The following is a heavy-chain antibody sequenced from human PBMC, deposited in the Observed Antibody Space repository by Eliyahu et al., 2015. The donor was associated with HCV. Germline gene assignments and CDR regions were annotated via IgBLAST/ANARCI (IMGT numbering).Heavy chain of an antibody. CDR2: INTDGRTT. J-gene: IGHJ4*02. D-gene: IGHD1/OR15-1a*01. V-gene: IGHV3-74*01. CDR3: ARDQPEWNNLIDY. Sequence: EVQLVESGGGLVQPGGSLRLSCAASGFNFRNEWMHWVRQSPGKGLVWVSYINTDGRTTNYADSVKGRFTISRDNAKSTLYLQMNSLTVEDTAVYYCARDQPEWNNLIDYWGQGILVTVSS. CDR1: GFNFRNEW.